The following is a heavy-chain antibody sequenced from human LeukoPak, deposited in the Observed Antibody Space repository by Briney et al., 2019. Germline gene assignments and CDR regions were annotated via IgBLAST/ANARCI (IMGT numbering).Heavy chain of an antibody. D-gene: IGHD6-13*01. CDR3: ARAVTGIAAAGYDY. J-gene: IGHJ4*02. CDR2: IYYSGST. Sequence: SQTLSLTCTVPGGSISSGGYYWSCIRPHPGKGLEWIGYIYYSGSTYYNPSLKSRVTISVDTSKNQFSLKLSSVTAADTAVYYCARAVTGIAAAGYDYWGQGTLVTVSS. V-gene: IGHV4-31*02. CDR1: GGSISSGGYY.